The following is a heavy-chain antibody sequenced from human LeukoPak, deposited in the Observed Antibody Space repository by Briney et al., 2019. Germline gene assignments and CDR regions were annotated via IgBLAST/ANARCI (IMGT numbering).Heavy chain of an antibody. J-gene: IGHJ4*02. CDR1: GFTFSDYY. CDR2: ISNSGSAI. Sequence: PGGSLRLSCAASGFTFSDYYMSWIRQAPGKGLEWVSYISNSGSAIYYADSVKGRFTISRDNAKNSLYLQMNSLRAEDTAVYYCARQVPFYYDSSGPLASWGQGTLVIVSS. V-gene: IGHV3-11*04. CDR3: ARQVPFYYDSSGPLAS. D-gene: IGHD3-22*01.